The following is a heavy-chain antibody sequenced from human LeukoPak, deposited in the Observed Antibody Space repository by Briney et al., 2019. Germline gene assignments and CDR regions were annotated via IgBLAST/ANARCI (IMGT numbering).Heavy chain of an antibody. D-gene: IGHD3-3*01. V-gene: IGHV1-69*13. Sequence: ASVKVSCKASGGTFSSYAISWVRQAPGQGLEWMGGIIPIFGTANYAQKFQGRVTITADESTSTAYMELSSLRSEDTAVYYCARSSRTTKYYDFWSGYLGPWFDPWGQGTLVTVSS. CDR1: GGTFSSYA. CDR3: ARSSRTTKYYDFWSGYLGPWFDP. CDR2: IIPIFGTA. J-gene: IGHJ5*02.